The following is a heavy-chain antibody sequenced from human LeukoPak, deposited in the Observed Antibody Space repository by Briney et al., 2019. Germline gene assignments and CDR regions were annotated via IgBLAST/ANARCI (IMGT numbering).Heavy chain of an antibody. V-gene: IGHV3-23*01. CDR3: AKDRGGSYYYGSGYGYYFDY. Sequence: PGGSLRLSCAASGFTFSSYAMSWVRQAPGKGLEWVSAISGSGGSTYYADSVKGRFTISRDNSNNTLYLQMNSLRAEDTAVYYCAKDRGGSYYYGSGYGYYFDYWGQGTLVTVSS. CDR2: ISGSGGST. CDR1: GFTFSSYA. D-gene: IGHD3-10*01. J-gene: IGHJ4*02.